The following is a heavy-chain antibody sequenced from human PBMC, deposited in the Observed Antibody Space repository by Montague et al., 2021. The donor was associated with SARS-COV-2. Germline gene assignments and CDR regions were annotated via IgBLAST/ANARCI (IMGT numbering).Heavy chain of an antibody. CDR2: IYYSGST. V-gene: IGHV4-39*01. CDR1: GGSISSSSYY. CDR3: ARRGDQLLLEYWFDP. J-gene: IGHJ5*02. D-gene: IGHD2-2*01. Sequence: SETLSLTYTVSGGSISSSSYYWGWIRQPPGKGLEWIGSIYYSGSTYYNPSLKSRVTISVDTSKNQFSLKLSSVTAADTAVYYCARRGDQLLLEYWFDPWGQGTLVTVSS.